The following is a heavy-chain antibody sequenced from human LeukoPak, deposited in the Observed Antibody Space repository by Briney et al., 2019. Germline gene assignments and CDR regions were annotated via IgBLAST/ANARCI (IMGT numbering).Heavy chain of an antibody. CDR2: INHGGST. Sequence: SETLSLTCAVYGGSFSGYYWSWIRQPPGKGLEWIGEINHGGSTNYNPSLKSRVTISVDTSKNQFSLKLSPVTAADTAVYYCARAVPAAIYYYYYMDVWGKGTTVTVSS. J-gene: IGHJ6*03. D-gene: IGHD2-2*01. CDR3: ARAVPAAIYYYYYMDV. CDR1: GGSFSGYY. V-gene: IGHV4-34*01.